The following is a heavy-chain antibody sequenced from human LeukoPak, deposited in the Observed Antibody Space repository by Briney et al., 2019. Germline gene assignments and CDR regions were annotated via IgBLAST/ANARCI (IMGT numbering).Heavy chain of an antibody. D-gene: IGHD1-1*01. CDR2: INHSGST. V-gene: IGHV4-34*01. J-gene: IGHJ6*02. CDR1: GGSFSGYY. Sequence: SETLSLTCAVYGGSFSGYYWSWIRQPPGKGLEWIGEINHSGSTNYNPSLKSRVTISVDTSKDQFSLKLSSVTAADTAVYYCARDRNGPLYYYYGMDVWGQGTTVTVSS. CDR3: ARDRNGPLYYYYGMDV.